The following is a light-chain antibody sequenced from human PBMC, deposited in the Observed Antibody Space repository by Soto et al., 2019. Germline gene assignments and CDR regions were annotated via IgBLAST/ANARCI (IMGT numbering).Light chain of an antibody. CDR1: QSVSSSY. Sequence: EIVLTQTPGTRSLSPGERATLSCRASQSVSSSYLAWYQQKPGQAPRLLIYGASSRATGIPDRFSGSGSGTDFTLTISRLEPEDFAVYYCQQYGSSPSGTFGQGTKVEIK. J-gene: IGKJ1*01. CDR2: GAS. CDR3: QQYGSSPSGT. V-gene: IGKV3-20*01.